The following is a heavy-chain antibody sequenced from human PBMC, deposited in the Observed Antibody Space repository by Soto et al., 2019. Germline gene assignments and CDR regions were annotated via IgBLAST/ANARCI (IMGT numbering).Heavy chain of an antibody. D-gene: IGHD6-13*01. J-gene: IGHJ5*02. CDR3: AREVPWSSWYPSWFDP. Sequence: GGSLRLSCSASGFTFSSYVMHWVRQAPGKGLEYVSAISSNGGSTFYADSVKCRSTISRDNSKNTLYLQMNSLRAEDTAVYYCAREVPWSSWYPSWFDPWAQGTLVTVSS. CDR1: GFTFSSYV. CDR2: ISSNGGST. V-gene: IGHV3-64*04.